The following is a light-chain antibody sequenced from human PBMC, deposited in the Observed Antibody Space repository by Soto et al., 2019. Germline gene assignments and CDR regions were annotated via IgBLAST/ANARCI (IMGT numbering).Light chain of an antibody. V-gene: IGKV2D-29*02. CDR3: MQSTQLPPT. CDR1: QSRLHITGETF. Sequence: DMVMTQSPLSMPVTTGEPASIXXRAXQSRLHITGETFLFWYLQKPGQSPQXXIYEVSNRVSGVPDRFSGSGSGTDFTLEISRVETDDVGIYYCMQSTQLPPTFGQGTRLEIK. J-gene: IGKJ5*01. CDR2: EVS.